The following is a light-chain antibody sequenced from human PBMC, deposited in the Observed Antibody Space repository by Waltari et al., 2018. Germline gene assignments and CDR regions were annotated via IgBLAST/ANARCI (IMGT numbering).Light chain of an antibody. CDR1: QSVSSSY. J-gene: IGKJ2*01. CDR2: GAS. Sequence: EIVLTQSPGTLSLSPGERATLSCRASQSVSSSYLAWYQQQPGQAPMLLIYGASSRATGIADRFSGSRPGTDFTLTISRLEPEDFAVYYCQQYGRSPVTFGQGNKLEI. CDR3: QQYGRSPVT. V-gene: IGKV3-20*01.